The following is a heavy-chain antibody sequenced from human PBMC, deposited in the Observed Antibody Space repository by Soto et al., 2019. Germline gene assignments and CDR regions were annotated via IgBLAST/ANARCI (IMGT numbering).Heavy chain of an antibody. CDR2: IYYSGST. J-gene: IGHJ4*02. CDR1: GGSISSSSYY. CDR3: AGWPIPRLGGYYGSGSYPPSIDY. D-gene: IGHD3-10*01. Sequence: SETLSLTCTVSGGSISSSSYYWGWIRQPPGKGLEWIGSIYYSGSTYYNPSLKSRVTISVDTSKNQFSLKLSSVTAADTAVYYCAGWPIPRLGGYYGSGSYPPSIDYWGQGTLVTVSS. V-gene: IGHV4-39*01.